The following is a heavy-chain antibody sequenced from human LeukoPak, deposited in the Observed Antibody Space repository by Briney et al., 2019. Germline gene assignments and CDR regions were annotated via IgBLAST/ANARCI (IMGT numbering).Heavy chain of an antibody. D-gene: IGHD2-21*02. J-gene: IGHJ3*02. CDR1: GGSISSYY. V-gene: IGHV4-59*01. Sequence: SSETLSLTCTVSGGSISSYYWSWIRQPPGKGLEWIGYIYYSGSTNYNPSLKSRVTISVDTSKNQFSLRLSSVTAADTAVYYCARESRGWNIVVVTANHAFDIWGQGTMVTVSS. CDR2: IYYSGST. CDR3: ARESRGWNIVVVTANHAFDI.